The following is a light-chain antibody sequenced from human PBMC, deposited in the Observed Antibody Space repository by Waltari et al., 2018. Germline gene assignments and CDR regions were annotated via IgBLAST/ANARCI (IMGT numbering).Light chain of an antibody. CDR2: GAS. CDR3: QQYGSSPPT. V-gene: IGKV3-20*01. CDR1: QSVSSSY. J-gene: IGKJ2*01. Sequence: EIVLTQSPGTLSLSPGERATLSCRASQSVSSSYLAWYQQKAGQAPRLLIYGASSRATGIPDRCSGSGSGTDFTLTISRLEPEDFVVYYCQQYGSSPPTFGQGTKLEIK.